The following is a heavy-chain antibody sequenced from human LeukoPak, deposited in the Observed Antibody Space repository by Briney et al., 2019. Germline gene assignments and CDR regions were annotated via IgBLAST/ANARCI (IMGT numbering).Heavy chain of an antibody. CDR3: TRHGWDDRSAYYDS. CDR2: IRSTVYGGIT. D-gene: IGHD3-22*01. CDR1: GFTFGDYA. J-gene: IGHJ4*02. Sequence: PGRSLRLSCTASGFTFGDYAMSWVRQAPGKGRAWVGFIRSTVYGGITTSGASVKGRFTIFRDNSNSTAYLQMVSLKTEDTAIYYCTRHGWDDRSAYYDSWGQGTLVTVSS. V-gene: IGHV3-49*04.